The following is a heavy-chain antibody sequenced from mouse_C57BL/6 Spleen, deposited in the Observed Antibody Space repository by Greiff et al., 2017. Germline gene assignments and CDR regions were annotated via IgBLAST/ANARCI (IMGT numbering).Heavy chain of an antibody. CDR2: IDPETGGT. Sequence: QVQLQQSGAELVRPGASVTLSYKASGYTFTDYEMHWVKQTPVHGLEWIGAIDPETGGTAYNQKFKGKAILTADKSSSTAYMELRSLTSEDSAVYYCTKENLLRRNFDYWGQGTTLTVSS. V-gene: IGHV1-15*01. CDR3: TKENLLRRNFDY. D-gene: IGHD1-1*01. CDR1: GYTFTDYE. J-gene: IGHJ2*01.